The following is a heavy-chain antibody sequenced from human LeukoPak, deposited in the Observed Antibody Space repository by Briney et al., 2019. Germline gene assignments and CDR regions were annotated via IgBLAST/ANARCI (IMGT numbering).Heavy chain of an antibody. Sequence: SETLSLTCAVYGGSFSGYYWSWIRQPPGKGLEWIGEINHSGSTNYNPSLKSRVTISVDTSKNRFSLKLSSVTAADTAVYYCARDGSSWYGIDYWGQGTLVTVSS. CDR2: INHSGST. CDR3: ARDGSSWYGIDY. D-gene: IGHD6-13*01. V-gene: IGHV4-34*01. CDR1: GGSFSGYY. J-gene: IGHJ4*02.